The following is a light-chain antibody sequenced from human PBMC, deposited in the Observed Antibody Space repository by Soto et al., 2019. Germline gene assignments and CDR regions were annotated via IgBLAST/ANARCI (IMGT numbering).Light chain of an antibody. J-gene: IGLJ1*01. CDR3: SSYAGSYPYV. V-gene: IGLV2-8*01. Sequence: QSALTQPPSASGSPGQSVTISCTGTSSDVGGYNFVSWYQQHPGKAPKLMIYEVSERPSGVPDRFSGSKSGNTASLTVSGLQAEDEADYYCSSYAGSYPYVFGTGTKLTVL. CDR1: SSDVGGYNF. CDR2: EVS.